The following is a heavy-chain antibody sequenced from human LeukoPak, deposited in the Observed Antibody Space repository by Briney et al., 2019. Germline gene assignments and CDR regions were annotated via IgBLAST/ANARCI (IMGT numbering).Heavy chain of an antibody. J-gene: IGHJ3*02. CDR3: ARDRLVCSGGSCYSRGWYAFDI. Sequence: GRSLRLSCVASGFTFSSYAMHWVRQAPGKGLEWVALISYDGSNKYYADSVKGRFTISRDNSKNTLYLQMNSLRAEDTAVYYCARDRLVCSGGSCYSRGWYAFDIWGQGTMVTVSS. CDR1: GFTFSSYA. D-gene: IGHD2-15*01. V-gene: IGHV3-30-3*01. CDR2: ISYDGSNK.